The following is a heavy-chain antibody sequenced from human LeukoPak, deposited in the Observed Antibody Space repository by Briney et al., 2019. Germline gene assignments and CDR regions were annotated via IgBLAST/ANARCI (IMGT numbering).Heavy chain of an antibody. V-gene: IGHV4-34*01. D-gene: IGHD2-2*01. CDR2: IIHSGST. CDR3: ARGRTGYQLLPTKKDYSYYYVDV. CDR1: GGSFSGYY. J-gene: IGHJ6*03. Sequence: SETLSLTCAVYGGSFSGYYWSWIRQPPGKGLEWIGEIIHSGSTNYNPSLKSRVTISVDTSKNQFSLKLRSVTAADRAVYYCARGRTGYQLLPTKKDYSYYYVDVWDKGTTVTVSS.